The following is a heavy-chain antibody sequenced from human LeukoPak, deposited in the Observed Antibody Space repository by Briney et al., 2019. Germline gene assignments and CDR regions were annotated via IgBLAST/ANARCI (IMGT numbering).Heavy chain of an antibody. CDR1: GFTFSSHE. CDR2: ISGSGSSI. V-gene: IGHV3-48*03. Sequence: PGGPLRLSCAASGFTFSSHEVNWARQAPGKGLEWVSYISGSGSSIYYADSVKGRFTISRDNAKSSLYLQLNSLRADDTAVYYCAKGKWYPDYWGQGILVTVSS. D-gene: IGHD2-15*01. CDR3: AKGKWYPDY. J-gene: IGHJ4*02.